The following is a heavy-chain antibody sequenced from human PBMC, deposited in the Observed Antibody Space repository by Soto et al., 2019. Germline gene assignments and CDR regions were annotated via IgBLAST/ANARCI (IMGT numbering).Heavy chain of an antibody. CDR2: VSSSSSYI. CDR1: GFTFSGLP. D-gene: IGHD3-10*01. Sequence: EVQLVESGGGLVKPGGPLKLSFAPSGFTFSGLPITWFRQLQGKGLGWVPSVSSSSSYIYYADSVKGRFTVSRDNAEKSLYLQMNSLRAEDTAIYYCARCMGFDGSGYAFFDSWGQGTLVTVSS. CDR3: ARCMGFDGSGYAFFDS. V-gene: IGHV3-21*01. J-gene: IGHJ4*02.